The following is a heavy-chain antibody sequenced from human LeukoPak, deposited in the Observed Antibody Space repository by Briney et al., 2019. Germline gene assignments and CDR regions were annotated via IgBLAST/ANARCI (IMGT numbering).Heavy chain of an antibody. CDR3: ARPLVGADDAFDI. Sequence: PSETLSLTCTVSGGSISSYYWSWIRQPPGKGLEWIGYIYYSGSTNYNPSLKSRVTISVDTSKNQFSLKLSSVTAADTAVYYCARPLVGADDAFDIWGQGTMVTVSP. CDR2: IYYSGST. D-gene: IGHD1-26*01. J-gene: IGHJ3*02. CDR1: GGSISSYY. V-gene: IGHV4-59*01.